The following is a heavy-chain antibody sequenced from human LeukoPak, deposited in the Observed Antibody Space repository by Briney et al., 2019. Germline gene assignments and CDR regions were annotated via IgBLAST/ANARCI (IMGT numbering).Heavy chain of an antibody. CDR3: ATCAAFVAGGFDY. J-gene: IGHJ4*02. CDR2: IRHIGDS. Sequence: PSETLSLTCAVSGYSINSHYFWYWIRQSPGKGLEWIASIRHIGDSYYNPSLRSRVSIWLDTSKNQFSLSLTSVTAADTAVYFCATCAAFVAGGFDYWGQGSLVTVSS. D-gene: IGHD2-15*01. CDR1: GYSINSHYF. V-gene: IGHV4-38-2*01.